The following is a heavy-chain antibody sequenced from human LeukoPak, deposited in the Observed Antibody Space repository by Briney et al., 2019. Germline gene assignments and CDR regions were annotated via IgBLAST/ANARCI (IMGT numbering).Heavy chain of an antibody. CDR1: VYTFTSYG. J-gene: IGHJ4*02. Sequence: WASVKVSCKASVYTFTSYGISWVRRAPGQGLDGMGWISAYNGNTNYAQKLQGRVTMTTDTSTSTAYMELRSLRSDDTAVYYCARHYGDYVANFDYWGQGTLVTVSS. CDR2: ISAYNGNT. CDR3: ARHYGDYVANFDY. D-gene: IGHD4-17*01. V-gene: IGHV1-18*01.